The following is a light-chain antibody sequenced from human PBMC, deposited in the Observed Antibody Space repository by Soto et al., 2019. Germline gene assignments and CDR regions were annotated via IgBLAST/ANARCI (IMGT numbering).Light chain of an antibody. J-gene: IGLJ2*01. V-gene: IGLV2-8*01. CDR3: SSYAGSNNLVV. CDR2: EVS. CDR1: SSDVGGYNY. Sequence: QCALTQAPSGSGSPGQSVTISCTGTSSDVGGYNYVSWYQQHPGKAPKLMIYEVSKRPSGVPDRFSGSKSVNTASLNVSGLQAEDEADYYCSSYAGSNNLVVFGGGTKLTVL.